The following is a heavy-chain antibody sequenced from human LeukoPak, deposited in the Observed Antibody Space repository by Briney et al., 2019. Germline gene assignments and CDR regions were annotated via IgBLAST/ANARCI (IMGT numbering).Heavy chain of an antibody. CDR2: ISSSGSTI. Sequence: GGSVTLSCAASGFTFSDYYMSWMRQAPGKGREGVSYISSSGSTIYYADSVKGRFTISRDNAKNSLYLQMNSLRAEDTAVYYCARRGWATKPFDYWGQGTLVTVSS. CDR3: ARRGWATKPFDY. D-gene: IGHD5-12*01. CDR1: GFTFSDYY. J-gene: IGHJ4*02. V-gene: IGHV3-11*01.